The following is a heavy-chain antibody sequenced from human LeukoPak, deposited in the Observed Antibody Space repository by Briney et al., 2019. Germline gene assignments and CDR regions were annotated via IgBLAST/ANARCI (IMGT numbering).Heavy chain of an antibody. CDR2: IYTAGNT. CDR1: GFTVSSNY. Sequence: PGGSLRLSCAASGFTVSSNYMSWVRQAPGKGLEWVSVIYTAGNTYYADSVKGRFTIPRDNSKNTLYLQMNNLRAEDTAMFYCARGPTLWFGELVYAFDIWGQGTMVTVSS. CDR3: ARGPTLWFGELVYAFDI. V-gene: IGHV3-53*01. J-gene: IGHJ3*02. D-gene: IGHD3-10*01.